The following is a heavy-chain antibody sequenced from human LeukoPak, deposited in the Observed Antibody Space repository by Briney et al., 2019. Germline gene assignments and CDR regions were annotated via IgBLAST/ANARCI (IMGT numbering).Heavy chain of an antibody. V-gene: IGHV1-18*01. D-gene: IGHD4-17*01. J-gene: IGHJ6*04. Sequence: ASVKVSCKASGYTFTSYGISWVRQAPGQGLEWMGWISAYNGNTNYAQKLQGRVTMTTDTSTSTAYMELRSLRSDDTAVYYCARDRGVYGDEYCYYGMDVWGKGTTVTVSS. CDR1: GYTFTSYG. CDR3: ARDRGVYGDEYCYYGMDV. CDR2: ISAYNGNT.